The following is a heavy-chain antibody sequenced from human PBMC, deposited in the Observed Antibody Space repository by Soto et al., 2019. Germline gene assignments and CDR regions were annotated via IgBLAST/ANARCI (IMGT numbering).Heavy chain of an antibody. CDR1: GYTFTTYY. Sequence: QVHLVQSGAEVKKPGASVRVSCKASGYTFTTYYMHWVRQAPGQGLEWMGRINPSGGSTRYAQRFQGRVTMTRDTSTGTVYMELSSLRSEDTAVYYCARDERAGSGIHDYWGQGTLVTVSS. CDR3: ARDERAGSGIHDY. V-gene: IGHV1-46*01. J-gene: IGHJ4*02. CDR2: INPSGGST. D-gene: IGHD3-10*01.